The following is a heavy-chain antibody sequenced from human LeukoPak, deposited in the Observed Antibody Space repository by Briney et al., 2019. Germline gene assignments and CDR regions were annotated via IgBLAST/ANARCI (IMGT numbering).Heavy chain of an antibody. CDR3: ARVTPSSIAAAGPYFDY. CDR2: IYYSGST. J-gene: IGHJ4*02. CDR1: GGSISSYY. V-gene: IGHV4-59*01. Sequence: PSETLSLTCTVSGGSISSYYWSWIRQPPGKGLEWIGYIYYSGSTNYNPSLKSRVTISVDTSKNQFSLKLSSVTAADTAVYYCARVTPSSIAAAGPYFDYWGQGTLVTVSS. D-gene: IGHD6-13*01.